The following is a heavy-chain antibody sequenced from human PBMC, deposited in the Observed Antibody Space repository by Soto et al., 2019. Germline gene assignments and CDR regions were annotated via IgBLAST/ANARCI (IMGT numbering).Heavy chain of an antibody. D-gene: IGHD1-7*01. J-gene: IGHJ4*02. CDR2: ISYDGSNK. Sequence: QVQLVESGGGVVQPGRSLRLSCAASGFTFSSYGMHWVRQAPGKGLEWVAVISYDGSNKYYADSVKGRFTISRDNSKNTLYLQMNSLRAEDTAVYYCAKWVELLNYWGQGTLVTVSS. V-gene: IGHV3-30*18. CDR3: AKWVELLNY. CDR1: GFTFSSYG.